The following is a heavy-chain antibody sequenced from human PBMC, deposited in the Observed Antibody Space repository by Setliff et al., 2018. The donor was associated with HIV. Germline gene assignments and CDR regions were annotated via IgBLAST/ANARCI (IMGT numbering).Heavy chain of an antibody. J-gene: IGHJ5*01. CDR1: GGSITSGGHY. D-gene: IGHD5-12*01. CDR3: ARGGNSRAAWFDS. CDR2: IHYTGSN. Sequence: PSETLSLTCSVSGGSITSGGHYWSWIRHLPGKGLEWIWYIHYTGSNFYNPSLTDRLTLSVDTSDNQFSLKLTSVTAADTAVYYCARGGNSRAAWFDSWGQGTLVTVSS. V-gene: IGHV4-31*02.